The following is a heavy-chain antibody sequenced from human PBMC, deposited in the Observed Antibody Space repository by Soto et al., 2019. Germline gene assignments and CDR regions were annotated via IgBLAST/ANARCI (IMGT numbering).Heavy chain of an antibody. CDR1: GGSISSYY. J-gene: IGHJ5*02. CDR3: ARVGVDTAMVPNWFDP. D-gene: IGHD5-18*01. CDR2: IYYSGST. V-gene: IGHV4-59*01. Sequence: QVQLQESGPGLVKPSETLTLTCTVSGGSISSYYWSWIRQPPGKGLEWIGYIYYSGSTNYNPSLKSRVTISVDTSKNQFSLKLSSVTAADTAVYYCARVGVDTAMVPNWFDPWGQGTLVTVSS.